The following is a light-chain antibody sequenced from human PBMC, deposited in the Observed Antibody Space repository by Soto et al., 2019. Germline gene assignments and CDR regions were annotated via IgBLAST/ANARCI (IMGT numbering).Light chain of an antibody. J-gene: IGKJ4*01. CDR1: QSVSSSF. Sequence: EIVLTQSPGTLSLSPGERATLSCRASQSVSSSFLAWYQQKPGQAPRLLIYGTRGAPGIPDTFSGSGSGTDFTLTISRLEPEDFAVYYCQQYGSSSLSFGGGTKVEI. CDR3: QQYGSSSLS. V-gene: IGKV3-20*01. CDR2: GT.